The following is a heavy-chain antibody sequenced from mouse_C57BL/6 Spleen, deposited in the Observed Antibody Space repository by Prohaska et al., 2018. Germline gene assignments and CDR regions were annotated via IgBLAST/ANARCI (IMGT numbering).Heavy chain of an antibody. D-gene: IGHD2-5*01. CDR2: IRLKSDNYAT. J-gene: IGHJ1*03. CDR1: GFTFSNYW. Sequence: EVKLEESGGGLVQPGGSMKLSCVASGFTFSNYWMNCVRQSPEKGLEWVAQIRLKSDNYATHYAESVKGRFTISRDDSKSSVYLQMNNLRAEDTGIYYCTQYYSNYVWYFDVWGTGTTVTVSS. CDR3: TQYYSNYVWYFDV. V-gene: IGHV6-3*01.